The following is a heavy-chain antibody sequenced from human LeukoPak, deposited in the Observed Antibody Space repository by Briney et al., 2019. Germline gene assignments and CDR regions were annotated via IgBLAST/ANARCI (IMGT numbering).Heavy chain of an antibody. D-gene: IGHD6-19*01. CDR3: ARVADSSGWYWYFDY. J-gene: IGHJ4*02. V-gene: IGHV3-33*01. CDR1: GFTFSSYG. Sequence: GGSLRLSCAASGFTFSSYGMHWVRQAPGKGLEWVAVIWYDGSNKYYADSVKGRFTISRDNSKNTLYLQMNGLRAEDTAVYYCARVADSSGWYWYFDYWGQGTLVTVSS. CDR2: IWYDGSNK.